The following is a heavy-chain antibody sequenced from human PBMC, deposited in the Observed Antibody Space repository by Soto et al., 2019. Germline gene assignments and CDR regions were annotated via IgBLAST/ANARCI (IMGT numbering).Heavy chain of an antibody. CDR2: ITPIFGTA. CDR1: GGTFSSYA. V-gene: IGHV1-69*12. CDR3: AREVEGGLQHEYYFDY. J-gene: IGHJ4*02. Sequence: QVQLVQSGAEVKKPGSSVKVSCKASGGTFSSYAISWVRQAPGQGLEWMGGITPIFGTANYAQKFQGRVTITADESTSTAYMELSSLRSEDTAVYYCAREVEGGLQHEYYFDYWGQGTLVTVSS. D-gene: IGHD1-26*01.